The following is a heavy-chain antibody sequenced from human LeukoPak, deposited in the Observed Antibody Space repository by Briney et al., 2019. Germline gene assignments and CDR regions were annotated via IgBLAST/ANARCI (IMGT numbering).Heavy chain of an antibody. CDR1: GGSFSTSYY. J-gene: IGHJ5*02. CDR2: IYYSGST. CDR3: ARGYSSTWFQFDP. V-gene: IGHV4-39*01. D-gene: IGHD6-13*01. Sequence: SETLSLTCTVSGGSFSTSYYWGWIRQPSGKGLEWIGSIYYSGSTYSNPSLKSRVTISVDRSKNQVSLKLSSVTAADTAVYYCARGYSSTWFQFDPWGQGTLVTVSS.